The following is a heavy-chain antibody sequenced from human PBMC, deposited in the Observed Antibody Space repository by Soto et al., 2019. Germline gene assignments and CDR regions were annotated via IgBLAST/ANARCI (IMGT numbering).Heavy chain of an antibody. V-gene: IGHV3-30*03. J-gene: IGHJ4*02. CDR1: GFTFSNNG. CDR3: AMVLYGGSSRFDY. Sequence: QVQLVESGGGVVQPGRSLRLSCVASGFTFSNNGIHWVRQAPGKGLEWVAVISCDGSKKNYAYSVKGRFTITRDNPKITLYLQMNSLRAEDTAVYYCAMVLYGGSSRFDYVGQGTLVTVSS. CDR2: ISCDGSKK. D-gene: IGHD2-15*01.